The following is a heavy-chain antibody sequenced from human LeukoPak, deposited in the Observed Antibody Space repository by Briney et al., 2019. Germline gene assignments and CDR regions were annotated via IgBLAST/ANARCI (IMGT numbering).Heavy chain of an antibody. Sequence: GSLRLSCAASGFTFSSYAMSWVRQAPGKVLEWVSAISGSGGSTYYADSVKGRFTISRDNSKNTLYLQMNSLRAEDTAVYYCAKDPYCSGGSCYSYMDVWGKGTTVTVSS. D-gene: IGHD2-15*01. CDR2: ISGSGGST. CDR3: AKDPYCSGGSCYSYMDV. J-gene: IGHJ6*03. V-gene: IGHV3-23*01. CDR1: GFTFSSYA.